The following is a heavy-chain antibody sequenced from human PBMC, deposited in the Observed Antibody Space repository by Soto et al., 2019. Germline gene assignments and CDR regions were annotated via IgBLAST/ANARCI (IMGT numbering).Heavy chain of an antibody. J-gene: IGHJ4*03. CDR2: ICTNVST. CDR3: AGYCSAGSCYFTRGGLFAL. D-gene: IGHD2-15*01. Sequence: PSETLSLTCTVSGGSVSSTSFFWGWVRQPPGKGLEWLGTICTNVSTYYNPSLQSRVTISVSTSKNQFSLTLSSVTAADTAVYYWAGYCSAGSCYFTRGGLFALWGQGTMVTVSS. CDR1: GGSVSSTSFF. V-gene: IGHV4-39*01.